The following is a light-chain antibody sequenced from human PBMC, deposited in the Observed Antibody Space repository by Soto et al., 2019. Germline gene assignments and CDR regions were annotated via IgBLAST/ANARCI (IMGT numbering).Light chain of an antibody. CDR1: QSVSSY. Sequence: DIVLTQSPATLSLSPGERATLSCRASQSVSSYLAWYQQKPGQAPRLLIYDASNRANGIPARFSGSGSGTDFTLTISSLQPEDFAVYYCQQRSNSPRTFGQGTRLEIK. J-gene: IGKJ5*01. V-gene: IGKV3-11*01. CDR2: DAS. CDR3: QQRSNSPRT.